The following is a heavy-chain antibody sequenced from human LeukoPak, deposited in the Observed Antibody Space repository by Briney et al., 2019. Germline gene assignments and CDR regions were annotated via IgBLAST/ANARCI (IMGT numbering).Heavy chain of an antibody. Sequence: ASVKVSCKASGYSFTSYDINWVRQAPGQGLEWMGRIIPILGIANYAQKFQGRVTITADKSTSTAYMELSSLRSEDTAVYYCARDSAAYCGGDCPLGYWGQGTLVTVSS. CDR2: IIPILGIA. J-gene: IGHJ4*02. D-gene: IGHD2-21*02. CDR3: ARDSAAYCGGDCPLGY. CDR1: GYSFTSYD. V-gene: IGHV1-69*04.